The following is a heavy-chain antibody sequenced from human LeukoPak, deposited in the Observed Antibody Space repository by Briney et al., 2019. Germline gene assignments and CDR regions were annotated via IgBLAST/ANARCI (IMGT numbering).Heavy chain of an antibody. CDR2: IYYSGST. D-gene: IGHD2-2*01. Sequence: SETLSLTCTVSGGSVSSGSYYWSWIRQPPGKGLEWIGYIYYSGSTNYNPSLKSRVTISVDTSKNQFSLKPSSVTAADTAVYYCARDVGDCSSTSCSRYYYYGMDVWGQGTTVTVSS. J-gene: IGHJ6*02. CDR3: ARDVGDCSSTSCSRYYYYGMDV. V-gene: IGHV4-61*01. CDR1: GGSVSSGSYY.